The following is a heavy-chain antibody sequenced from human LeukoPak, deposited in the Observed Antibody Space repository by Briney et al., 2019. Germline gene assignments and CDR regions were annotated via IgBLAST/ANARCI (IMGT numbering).Heavy chain of an antibody. CDR2: INSDGSST. V-gene: IGHV3-74*01. J-gene: IGHJ5*02. CDR1: GFTFSSYW. CDR3: AKDRRIAAAGYYWFDP. Sequence: PGGSLRLSCAASGFTFSSYWMHWVRQAPGKGLVWVSRINSDGSSTSYADSVKGRFTISRDNAKNTLYLQMNSLRAEDTAVYYCAKDRRIAAAGYYWFDPWGQGTLVTVSS. D-gene: IGHD6-13*01.